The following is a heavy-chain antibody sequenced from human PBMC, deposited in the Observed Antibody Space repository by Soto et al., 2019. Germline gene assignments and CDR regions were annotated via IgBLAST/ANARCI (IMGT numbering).Heavy chain of an antibody. Sequence: ASVKVSCKASGYTFTSYGISWVRQAPGQGLEWMGWISAYNGNTNYAQKLQGRVTMTTDTSTSTACMELRSLRSDDTAVYYCARVWGNYNYYYYMDVWGKGTTVTVSS. CDR2: ISAYNGNT. CDR1: GYTFTSYG. D-gene: IGHD3-16*01. CDR3: ARVWGNYNYYYYMDV. J-gene: IGHJ6*03. V-gene: IGHV1-18*01.